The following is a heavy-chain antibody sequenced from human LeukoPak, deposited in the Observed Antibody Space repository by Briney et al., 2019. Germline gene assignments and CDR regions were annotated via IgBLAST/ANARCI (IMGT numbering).Heavy chain of an antibody. Sequence: PGGSLRLSCAASGFTFSSYEMNWVRQAPGKGLEWISYIRSSGSTIYYADSVKGRFTISRENAKNSLYLQMNSLRAEDTAVYYCARDGRSTWYGVGYFDYWGQGTLVTVSS. D-gene: IGHD6-13*01. J-gene: IGHJ4*02. CDR2: IRSSGSTI. V-gene: IGHV3-48*03. CDR3: ARDGRSTWYGVGYFDY. CDR1: GFTFSSYE.